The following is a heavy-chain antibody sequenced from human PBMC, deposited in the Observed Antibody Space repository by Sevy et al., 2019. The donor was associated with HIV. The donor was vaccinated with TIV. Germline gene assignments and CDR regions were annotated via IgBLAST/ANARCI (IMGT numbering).Heavy chain of an antibody. CDR3: QMGNSGSFDY. J-gene: IGHJ4*02. CDR2: IKQDESEK. CDR1: GFSFSTYW. V-gene: IGHV3-7*01. Sequence: GGSLRLSCAASGFSFSTYWMHWVRQAPGKGLEWVANIKQDESEKYYVASVKGRFTISRDNAKNSVYLEMNSLRPEDTAIYDCQMGNSGSFDYWGQGTLVTVSS. D-gene: IGHD3-22*01.